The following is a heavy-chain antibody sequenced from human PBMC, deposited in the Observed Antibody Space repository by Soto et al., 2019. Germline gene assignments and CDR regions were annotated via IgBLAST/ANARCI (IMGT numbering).Heavy chain of an antibody. CDR3: AREPKLFLTGYYDL. D-gene: IGHD3-9*01. CDR2: ISSTGSKT. CDR1: GFSMSNYA. Sequence: EARLLESGGGLVQPGGSLRLSCVVSGFSMSNYALTWVRQAPGKGLEWVSSISSTGSKTYYADSIKGRFISSRDNSKSTVFLQMNSLRPDDMAFYFCAREPKLFLTGYYDLWGQGTLVTVSS. V-gene: IGHV3-23*01. J-gene: IGHJ4*02.